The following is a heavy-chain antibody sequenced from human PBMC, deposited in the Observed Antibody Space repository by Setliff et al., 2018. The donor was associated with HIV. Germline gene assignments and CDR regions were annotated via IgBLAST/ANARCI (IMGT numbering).Heavy chain of an antibody. CDR2: ISTTTNYR. Sequence: PGGSLRLSCAASGFTFSSYWMHWVRQAPGRGLEWVSSISTTTNYRYYADSVKGRFTISRDNAKNSLYLQMNSLRAEDTAVYYCARDPYYYDSSGYGPRAFDIWGQGTMVTVSS. CDR1: GFTFSSYW. CDR3: ARDPYYYDSSGYGPRAFDI. J-gene: IGHJ3*02. V-gene: IGHV3-21*01. D-gene: IGHD3-22*01.